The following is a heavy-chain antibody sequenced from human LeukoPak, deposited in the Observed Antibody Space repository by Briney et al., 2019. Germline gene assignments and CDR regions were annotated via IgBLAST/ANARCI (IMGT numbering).Heavy chain of an antibody. CDR1: GYTFTGYY. D-gene: IGHD3-10*01. CDR2: INPNSGGT. Sequence: WASVKVSCKASGYTFTGYYMHWVRQAPGQGPEWMGWINPNSGGTNYAQKFQGRVTMTRDTSISTAYMELSRLRSDDTAVYYCARMQWFGELFFDYWGQGTLVTVSS. V-gene: IGHV1-2*02. J-gene: IGHJ4*02. CDR3: ARMQWFGELFFDY.